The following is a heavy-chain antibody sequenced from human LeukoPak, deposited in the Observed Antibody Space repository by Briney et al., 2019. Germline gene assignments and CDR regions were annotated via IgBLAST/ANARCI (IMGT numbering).Heavy chain of an antibody. CDR2: IKSKTDDGTT. Sequence: GGSLRLSCAASGFTFTNAWMNWVRQAPGKGLEWVGRIKSKTDDGTTHYIAPLKGRFTITRDDSKNTLYLQMKSLKTDDTAMYYCTTVGGYDYFDYWGQGTLVTVSS. CDR1: GFTFTNAW. D-gene: IGHD5-12*01. CDR3: TTVGGYDYFDY. V-gene: IGHV3-15*01. J-gene: IGHJ4*02.